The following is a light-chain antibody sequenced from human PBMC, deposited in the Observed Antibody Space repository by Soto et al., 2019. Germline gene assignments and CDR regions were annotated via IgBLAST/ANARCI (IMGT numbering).Light chain of an antibody. Sequence: DIVMTQSPLSLPVTPGEPASISCRSSQSLLHSNGYNYLDWYLQKPGQSPQLLIYLGSNRASGVPDRFSGSGSGTDFTLKISRVEAEDVGVYYCMQGLQPPPYTFSQGTKLEIK. J-gene: IGKJ2*01. CDR2: LGS. V-gene: IGKV2-28*01. CDR3: MQGLQPPPYT. CDR1: QSLLHSNGYNY.